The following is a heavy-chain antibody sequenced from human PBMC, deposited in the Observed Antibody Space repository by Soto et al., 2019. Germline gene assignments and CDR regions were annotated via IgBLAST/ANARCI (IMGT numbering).Heavy chain of an antibody. J-gene: IGHJ6*03. Sequence: GGSLRLSCAASGFTFSSYWMHWVRQAPGKGLVWVSRINSDGSSTSYADSVKGRFTISRDNAKNTLYLQMNSLRAEDTAVYYCARAEVVPAANTHYYMDVWGKGTTVTVSS. CDR1: GFTFSSYW. V-gene: IGHV3-74*01. CDR2: INSDGSST. D-gene: IGHD2-2*01. CDR3: ARAEVVPAANTHYYMDV.